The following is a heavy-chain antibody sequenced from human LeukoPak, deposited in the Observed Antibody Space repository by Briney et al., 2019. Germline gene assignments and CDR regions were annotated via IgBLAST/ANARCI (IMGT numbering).Heavy chain of an antibody. CDR1: GFTFRNYW. D-gene: IGHD6-6*01. CDR2: INQEGSAK. CDR3: ARIGYSSSSLDY. V-gene: IGHV3-7*01. Sequence: GGSLRVSCAASGFTFRNYWMTWVRQASGKGLEWVANINQEGSAKYYLDSVKGRFTISRDNAKNSVYLQMNSLRAEDTGVYHCARIGYSSSSLDYWGQGILVTVSS. J-gene: IGHJ4*02.